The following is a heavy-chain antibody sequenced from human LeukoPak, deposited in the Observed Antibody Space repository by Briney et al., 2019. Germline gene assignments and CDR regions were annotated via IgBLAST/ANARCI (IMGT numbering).Heavy chain of an antibody. J-gene: IGHJ4*02. CDR2: ISSDGNHK. CDR1: GFTFSTYA. V-gene: IGHV3-30-3*01. D-gene: IGHD4-17*01. CDR3: AKGHYYGDYGY. Sequence: GGSLRLSCDASGFTFSTYAMHWVRQAPGKGLEWVAAISSDGNHKHFADSVKGRFSISRDNSKNTLYLQLNSLRAEDTAVYYCAKGHYYGDYGYWGQGTLVTVSS.